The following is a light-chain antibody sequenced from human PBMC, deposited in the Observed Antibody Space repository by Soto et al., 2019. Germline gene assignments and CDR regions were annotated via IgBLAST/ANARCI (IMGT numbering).Light chain of an antibody. Sequence: QSVLTQSPSASASLGASVKLTCTLSSGHSNYAIAWHQLQPEKGPRYLMKLNSDGSHIKGDGIPDRFSGSSSGAECYLTISSLQSEDEADYYCQTWGTGIQVFGGGTKLTVL. J-gene: IGLJ2*01. V-gene: IGLV4-69*01. CDR2: LNSDGSH. CDR1: SGHSNYA. CDR3: QTWGTGIQV.